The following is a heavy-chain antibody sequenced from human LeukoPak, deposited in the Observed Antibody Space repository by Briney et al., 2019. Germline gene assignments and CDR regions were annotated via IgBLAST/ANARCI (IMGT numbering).Heavy chain of an antibody. D-gene: IGHD6-13*01. J-gene: IGHJ4*02. CDR3: AKDMYSSSYYFDY. CDR1: GFTFSSYA. V-gene: IGHV3-23*01. Sequence: GGSLRLSCAASGFTFSSYAMSRVRQAPGKGLEWVSAISGSGGSTYYADSVKGRFTISRDNSKNTLYLQMNSLRAEDTAVYYCAKDMYSSSYYFDYWGQGTLVTVSS. CDR2: ISGSGGST.